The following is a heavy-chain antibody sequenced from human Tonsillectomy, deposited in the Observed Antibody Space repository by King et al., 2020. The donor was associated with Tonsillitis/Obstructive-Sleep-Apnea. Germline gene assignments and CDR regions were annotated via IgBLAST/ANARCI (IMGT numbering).Heavy chain of an antibody. CDR2: ISAYNGNT. D-gene: IGHD3-10*01. CDR1: GYTFTSYG. CDR3: ARDFDYYASGSYYGRRFDP. Sequence: QLVQSGAEVKKPGASVKVSCKASGYTFTSYGISWVRQAPGQGLEWMGWISAYNGNTNYAQKVQGRVTMTTDTSTSTVYMELRSLRSDDTAVYYCARDFDYYASGSYYGRRFDPWGQGTLVTVSS. J-gene: IGHJ5*02. V-gene: IGHV1-18*01.